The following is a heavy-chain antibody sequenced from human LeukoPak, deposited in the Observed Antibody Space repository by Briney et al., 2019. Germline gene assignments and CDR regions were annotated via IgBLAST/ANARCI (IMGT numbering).Heavy chain of an antibody. D-gene: IGHD1-1*01. CDR1: GGSFSGYY. CDR2: INHSGST. Sequence: SETLSLTCPVHGGSFSGYYWSWIRQPPGKGLEWIGEINHSGSTHYNPSLQSRVTTAVGTSKNQFSLKLSSVTAADTAVYYCARGSGERRGKWMGFDYWGQGTLVTVSS. V-gene: IGHV4-34*01. J-gene: IGHJ4*02. CDR3: ARGSGERRGKWMGFDY.